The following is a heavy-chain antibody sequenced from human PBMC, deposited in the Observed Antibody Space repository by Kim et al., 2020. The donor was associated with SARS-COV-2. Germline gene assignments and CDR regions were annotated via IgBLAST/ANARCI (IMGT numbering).Heavy chain of an antibody. V-gene: IGHV3-23*01. J-gene: IGHJ5*02. CDR2: ISGSGGST. CDR1: GFTFSSYA. CDR3: AKDQGYSSSPRRFDP. D-gene: IGHD6-13*01. Sequence: GGSLRLSCAASGFTFSSYAMSWVRQAPGKGLEWVSAISGSGGSTYYADSVKGRFTISRDNSKNTLYLRMNSLRAEDTAVYYCAKDQGYSSSPRRFDPWGQGTLVTVSS.